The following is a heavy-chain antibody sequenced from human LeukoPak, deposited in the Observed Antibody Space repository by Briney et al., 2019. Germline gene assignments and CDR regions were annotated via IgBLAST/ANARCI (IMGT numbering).Heavy chain of an antibody. CDR1: GFTFSKFP. CDR3: AKSLFTSATGTGRAFHI. CDR2: ISASGDVT. Sequence: HTGGSLRLSCAASGFTFSKFPMGWVRQAPGRGLEWVSAISASGDVTFYADSLRGRSTISRDNSKSTLYLQMNGLRAEDTAIFYCAKSLFTSATGTGRAFHIWGQGTRVTVSS. D-gene: IGHD1-1*01. J-gene: IGHJ3*02. V-gene: IGHV3-23*01.